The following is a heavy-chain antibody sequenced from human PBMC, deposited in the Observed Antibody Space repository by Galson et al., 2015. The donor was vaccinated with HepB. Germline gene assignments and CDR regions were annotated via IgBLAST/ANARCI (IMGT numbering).Heavy chain of an antibody. CDR3: AKDSSLGGYGD. V-gene: IGHV3-23*01. CDR2: ISGSGGST. Sequence: SLRLSCEASGFTFSSYAMSWVRQAPGKGLEWVSVISGSGGSTYYADSEKGRFTISRDNSKNTLYLQMNSLRAEDTAVYYCAKDSSLGGYGDWVQGTLVTVSS. J-gene: IGHJ4*02. D-gene: IGHD5-12*01. CDR1: GFTFSSYA.